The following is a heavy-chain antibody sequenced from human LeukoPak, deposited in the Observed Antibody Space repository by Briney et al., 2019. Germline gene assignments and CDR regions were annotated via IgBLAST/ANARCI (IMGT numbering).Heavy chain of an antibody. CDR1: GGSFSGYY. V-gene: IGHV4-34*01. J-gene: IGHJ4*02. CDR2: INHSGST. CDR3: ARSYTAVAHFDY. Sequence: SETLSLTCAVYGGSFSGYYWSWIRQPLGKGLEWIGEINHSGSTNYNPSLKSRVTISVDTSKNQFSLKLSSVTAADTAVYYCARSYTAVAHFDYWGQGTLVTVSS. D-gene: IGHD6-19*01.